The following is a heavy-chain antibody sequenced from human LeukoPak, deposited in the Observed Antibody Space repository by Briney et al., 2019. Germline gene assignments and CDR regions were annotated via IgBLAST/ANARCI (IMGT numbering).Heavy chain of an antibody. CDR2: INPNSGGT. Sequence: ASVKVSCKASGYTFTGYYMHWVRQAPGQGLEWMGRINPNSGGTNYAQKFQGRVTMTRDTSISTAYMELSRLRSDDTAVYYCARDSHSSGWYLIGYWGQGTLVAVSS. CDR3: ARDSHSSGWYLIGY. D-gene: IGHD6-19*01. CDR1: GYTFTGYY. V-gene: IGHV1-2*06. J-gene: IGHJ4*02.